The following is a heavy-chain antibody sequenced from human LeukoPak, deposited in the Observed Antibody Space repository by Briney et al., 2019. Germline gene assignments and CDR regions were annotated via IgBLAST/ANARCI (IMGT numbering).Heavy chain of an antibody. V-gene: IGHV1-46*01. J-gene: IGHJ4*02. Sequence: ASVKVSCKASGYTFTSYYMHWVRQAPGQGLEWMGIINPSGGSTSYAQKFQGRVTMTTDTSTSTVYMELSSLRSEDTAVYYCAREEGDFWTGSREWYFDSGGQGPLVPSSS. CDR3: AREEGDFWTGSREWYFDS. CDR2: INPSGGST. CDR1: GYTFTSYY. D-gene: IGHD3/OR15-3a*01.